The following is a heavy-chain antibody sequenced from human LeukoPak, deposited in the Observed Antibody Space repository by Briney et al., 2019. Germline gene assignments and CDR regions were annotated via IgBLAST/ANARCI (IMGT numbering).Heavy chain of an antibody. D-gene: IGHD2-2*01. J-gene: IGHJ4*02. CDR2: VSLDGSHS. CDR3: AAYFRVALCRCPSCSITRFDY. CDR1: EFTFSSFW. Sequence: GGSLRLSCTAYEFTFSSFWMTWVRQAPEKGPEWVASVSLDGSHSSYVDSVKGRFTISRDNAKNSLYLQMNSLTTKDTATYYSAAYFRVALCRCPSCSITRFDYWGQGTLATVSS. V-gene: IGHV3-7*01.